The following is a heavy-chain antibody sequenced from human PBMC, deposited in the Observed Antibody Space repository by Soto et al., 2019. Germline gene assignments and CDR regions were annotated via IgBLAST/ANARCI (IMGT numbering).Heavy chain of an antibody. V-gene: IGHV1-46*01. D-gene: IGHD3-10*01. CDR3: ARVLWFGELSPFDY. CDR1: GYTFTSYY. CDR2: INPSGGST. J-gene: IGHJ4*02. Sequence: ASVKVSCKASGYTFTSYYMHWVRQAPGQGLEWMGIINPSGGSTSYAQKFQGRVTMTTDTSTSTAYMELRSLRSDDTAVYYCARVLWFGELSPFDYWGQGTLVTVSS.